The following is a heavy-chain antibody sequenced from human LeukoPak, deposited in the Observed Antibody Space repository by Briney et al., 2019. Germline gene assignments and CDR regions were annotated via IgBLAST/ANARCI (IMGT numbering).Heavy chain of an antibody. D-gene: IGHD4-23*01. Sequence: GGSLRLSCAASGFTFSNYWMSWVRQAPGKGLQWVANIEQDGGEKNYVDSVKGRFTISRDNARNSLYLQMNSLRAEDTAVYYCARDRGYSTFDYWGQGTLVTVSS. CDR1: GFTFSNYW. V-gene: IGHV3-7*01. CDR3: ARDRGYSTFDY. CDR2: IEQDGGEK. J-gene: IGHJ4*02.